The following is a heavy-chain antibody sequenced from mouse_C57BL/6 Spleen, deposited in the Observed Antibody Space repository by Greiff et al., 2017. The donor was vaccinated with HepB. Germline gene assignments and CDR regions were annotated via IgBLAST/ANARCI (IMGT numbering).Heavy chain of an antibody. Sequence: VQLQQSGPELVKPGASVKISCKASGYSFTSYYIHWVKQRPGQGLEWIGWIYPGSGNTKYNEKFKGKATLTADTSSSTAYMQLSSLTSEDSAVYYCARSGLLLGDYWGQGTSVTVSS. D-gene: IGHD1-1*01. J-gene: IGHJ4*01. CDR3: ARSGLLLGDY. CDR2: IYPGSGNT. V-gene: IGHV1-66*01. CDR1: GYSFTSYY.